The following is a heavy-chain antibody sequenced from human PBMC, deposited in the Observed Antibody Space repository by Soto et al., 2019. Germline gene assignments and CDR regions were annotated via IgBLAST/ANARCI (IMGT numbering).Heavy chain of an antibody. V-gene: IGHV1-69*02. J-gene: IGHJ6*03. Sequence: SVKVSCKASGGTFSSYTISWVRQAPGQGLEWMGRIIPILGIANYAQKFQGRVTITADKSTSTAYMELSSLRSEDTAVYYCAGSRGQYYYYYYMDVWGKGTTVTVSS. CDR2: IIPILGIA. CDR1: GGTFSSYT. CDR3: AGSRGQYYYYYYMDV.